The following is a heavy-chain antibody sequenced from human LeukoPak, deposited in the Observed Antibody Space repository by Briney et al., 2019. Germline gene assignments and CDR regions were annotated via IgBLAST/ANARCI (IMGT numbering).Heavy chain of an antibody. D-gene: IGHD3-10*01. J-gene: IGHJ4*02. CDR2: ISKSGSDK. V-gene: IGHV3-11*01. CDR1: GFSFSDYY. CDR3: TRVLGSYAVDY. Sequence: GGSLRLSCAASGFSFSDYYMSWIRQSPGKGLEWVSYISKSGSDKDYADSVKGRFTISRDNTENSLYLQMDSLRVEDTAVYFCTRVLGSYAVDYWGQGTLAIVSS.